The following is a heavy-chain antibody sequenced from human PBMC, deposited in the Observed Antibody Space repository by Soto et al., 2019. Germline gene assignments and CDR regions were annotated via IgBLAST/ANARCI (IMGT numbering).Heavy chain of an antibody. D-gene: IGHD3-16*02. Sequence: PGESLKISCKGSGYSFTSYWTGWVRQMPGKGLEWMGIIYPGDSHTRYSPSFQGQVTISADKSISTAYLQWSSLKASDTAMYYCARAPGDYVWGSYRLNWFDPWGQGTLVTVSS. J-gene: IGHJ5*02. CDR2: IYPGDSHT. V-gene: IGHV5-51*01. CDR3: ARAPGDYVWGSYRLNWFDP. CDR1: GYSFTSYW.